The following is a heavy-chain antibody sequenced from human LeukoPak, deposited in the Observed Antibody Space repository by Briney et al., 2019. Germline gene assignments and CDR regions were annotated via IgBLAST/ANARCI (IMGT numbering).Heavy chain of an antibody. CDR1: GGSISSYY. J-gene: IGHJ4*02. V-gene: IGHV4-59*08. CDR2: IYYSGST. CDR3: AGDYYDSH. D-gene: IGHD3-22*01. Sequence: SETLSLPFTVPGGSISSYYWSWIRPPPGKGLEWIGCIYYSGSTNYNPSLQSRVTISVDTSKNQFSLKLSSVPAADTAVYYCAGDYYDSHWGQGTLVSVSS.